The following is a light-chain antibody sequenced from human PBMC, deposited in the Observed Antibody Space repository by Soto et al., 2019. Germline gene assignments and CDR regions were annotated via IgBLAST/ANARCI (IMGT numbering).Light chain of an antibody. CDR1: SGHSSYI. J-gene: IGLJ3*02. V-gene: IGLV4-60*03. Sequence: QPVLTQSSSASASLGSSVKLTCTLSSGHSSYIIAWHQQQPGKAPRYLMKLEGSGSYNKGSGVPDRFSGSSSGVDRYLTISNLQSEDEADYYCETWDSNPWVFGGGTKLTVL. CDR3: ETWDSNPWV. CDR2: LEGSGSY.